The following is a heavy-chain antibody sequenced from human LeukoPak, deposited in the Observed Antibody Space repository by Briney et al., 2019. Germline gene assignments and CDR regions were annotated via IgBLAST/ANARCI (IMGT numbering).Heavy chain of an antibody. V-gene: IGHV4-59*01. Sequence: PSETLSLTCTVSGGSISSYYWSWIRQPPGKGLEWIGYIYYSGSTNYNPSLKSRVTISVDTSKNQFSLKLSSVTAADTAVYYCARAPYDFWSGLTYYYYGMGVWGQGTTVTVSS. CDR2: IYYSGST. CDR3: ARAPYDFWSGLTYYYYGMGV. CDR1: GGSISSYY. D-gene: IGHD3-3*01. J-gene: IGHJ6*02.